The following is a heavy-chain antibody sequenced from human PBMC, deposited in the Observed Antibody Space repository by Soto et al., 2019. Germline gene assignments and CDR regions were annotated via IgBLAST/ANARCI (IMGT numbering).Heavy chain of an antibody. CDR3: ARDLKPSQTPRAFDI. Sequence: SVKVSCKASGGTFSSYAISWVRQAPGQGLEWVGGIIPIFGTANYAQKFQGRVTITADESTSTAYMELSSLRSEDTAVYYCARDLKPSQTPRAFDIWGQGTMVTV. CDR2: IIPIFGTA. J-gene: IGHJ3*02. V-gene: IGHV1-69*13. CDR1: GGTFSSYA.